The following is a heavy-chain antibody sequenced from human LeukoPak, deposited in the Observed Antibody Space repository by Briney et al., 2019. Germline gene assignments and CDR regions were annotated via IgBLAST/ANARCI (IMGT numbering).Heavy chain of an antibody. CDR1: GFSLSTSGMC. CDR3: ARIPCSSGWYYFDY. Sequence: SGPTLVNPTQTLTLTCTFSGFSLSTSGMCVSWIRQPPGKALEWLARIDWDDEKYYSTSLKTRLTISKDTSKNQVVLTMTNMDPVDTATYYCARIPCSSGWYYFDYWGQGTLVTVSS. V-gene: IGHV2-70*11. CDR2: IDWDDEK. J-gene: IGHJ4*02. D-gene: IGHD6-19*01.